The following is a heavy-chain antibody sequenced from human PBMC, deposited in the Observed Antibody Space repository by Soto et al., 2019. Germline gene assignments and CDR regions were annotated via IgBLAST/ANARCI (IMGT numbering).Heavy chain of an antibody. CDR1: GYSFTSYW. CDR3: ASHRIAAAGTTVGHYYMDV. Sequence: GESLKISCKDSGYSFTSYWIGWVRQMPGKGLEWMGIIYPGDSDTRYSPSFQGQVTISADKSISTAYLQWSSLKASDTAMYYCASHRIAAAGTTVGHYYMDVWGKGTTVTVSS. D-gene: IGHD6-13*01. V-gene: IGHV5-51*01. J-gene: IGHJ6*03. CDR2: IYPGDSDT.